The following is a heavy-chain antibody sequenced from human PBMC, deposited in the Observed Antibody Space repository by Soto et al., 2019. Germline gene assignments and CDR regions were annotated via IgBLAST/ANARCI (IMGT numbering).Heavy chain of an antibody. CDR1: GGTFSSYA. D-gene: IGHD2-2*02. CDR3: ARASVPAAITYYFDY. V-gene: IGHV1-69*13. J-gene: IGHJ4*02. CDR2: IIPIFGTA. Sequence: GASVKVSCKASGGTFSSYAISWVRQAPGQGLEWMGGIIPIFGTANYAQKFQGRVTITADESTSTAYMELSSLRSEDTAVYYCARASVPAAITYYFDYWGQGTLVTVSS.